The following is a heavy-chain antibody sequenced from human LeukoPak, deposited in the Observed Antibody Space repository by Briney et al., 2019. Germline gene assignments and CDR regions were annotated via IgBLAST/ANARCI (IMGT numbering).Heavy chain of an antibody. CDR2: IYHSGST. CDR3: ARDDGTTVTTDAFDI. V-gene: IGHV4-38-2*02. CDR1: GYSISSGYY. D-gene: IGHD4-17*01. Sequence: SETLSLTCTVSGYSISSGYYWGWIRQPPGKGLEWIGSIYHSGSTYYNPSLKSRVTISVDTSKNQFSLKLSSVTAADTAVYYCARDDGTTVTTDAFDIWGQGTMVTVSS. J-gene: IGHJ3*02.